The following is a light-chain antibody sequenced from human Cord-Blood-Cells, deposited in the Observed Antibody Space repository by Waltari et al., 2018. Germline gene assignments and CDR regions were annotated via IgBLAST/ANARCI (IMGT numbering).Light chain of an antibody. CDR3: RKYNSAPVT. J-gene: IGKJ4*01. CDR2: AAS. Sequence: IQMTQPPSSLSASEGDRVTFTCRASQRISNYLAWYQQKPGKVPKLLSYAASTLQSGVPSPFSGSGSVTSYALIISSLQPEDVAAYYGRKYNSAPVTFNAGTKVEI. V-gene: IGKV1-27*01. CDR1: QRISNY.